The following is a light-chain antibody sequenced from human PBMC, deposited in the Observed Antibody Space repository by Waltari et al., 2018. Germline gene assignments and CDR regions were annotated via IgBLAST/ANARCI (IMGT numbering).Light chain of an antibody. J-gene: IGKJ1*01. Sequence: DIVMTQSPDSLAVSLGERATISCRSSQSVLYNSNDKNYLAWYQQKPGQPTRLLIYWASTRESGVPDRFSGSGSGTDFTLTISNLQAEDVAVYYCQQYYRSRTFGQGTKVEIK. CDR2: WAS. CDR3: QQYYRSRT. V-gene: IGKV4-1*01. CDR1: QSVLYNSNDKNY.